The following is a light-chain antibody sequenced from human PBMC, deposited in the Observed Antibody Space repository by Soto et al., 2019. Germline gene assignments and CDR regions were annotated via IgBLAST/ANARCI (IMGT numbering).Light chain of an antibody. CDR3: HQHSNWPPLT. J-gene: IGKJ4*01. CDR1: QSVGGY. CDR2: DAS. Sequence: EIGLTQSPATLSLSPGERATLSCRASQSVGGYLDWYQQKPGQAPRLLIYDASNRASGIPARFSGSGSGTDFTLTISSLEPEDLAVYYCHQHSNWPPLTFGGGTKVEIK. V-gene: IGKV3-11*01.